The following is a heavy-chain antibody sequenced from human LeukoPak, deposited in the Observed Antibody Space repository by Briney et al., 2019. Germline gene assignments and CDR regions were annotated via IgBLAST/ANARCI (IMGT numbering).Heavy chain of an antibody. V-gene: IGHV3-11*04. D-gene: IGHD6-6*01. CDR1: GITFSDYY. CDR2: ISSSGNTI. CDR3: ASFAAYTRSSGGY. Sequence: PGGSLRLSCAASGITFSDYYMSWVRQAPGEGLEWVSYISSSGNTIYYADSVKGRFTVSRDNAKKSVFLQMNSLRAEDTAVYYCASFAAYTRSSGGYWGQGTQVTVSS. J-gene: IGHJ4*02.